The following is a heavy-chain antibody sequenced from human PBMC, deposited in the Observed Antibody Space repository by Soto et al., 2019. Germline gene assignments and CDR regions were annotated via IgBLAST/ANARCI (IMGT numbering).Heavy chain of an antibody. CDR1: GFTFSHYA. CDR3: ARDRVYYYDSSGYYIFDF. Sequence: QVQLVESGGGVVQPGRSLRVSRAASGFTFSHYAMHWVRQAPGKGLEWVAVVSYDGTKQFYADSVKGRFTISRDSSKSTLYLQMNNLRDEDTAVYYCARDRVYYYDSSGYYIFDFWGQGTLVTVSS. J-gene: IGHJ4*02. V-gene: IGHV3-30-3*01. CDR2: VSYDGTKQ. D-gene: IGHD3-22*01.